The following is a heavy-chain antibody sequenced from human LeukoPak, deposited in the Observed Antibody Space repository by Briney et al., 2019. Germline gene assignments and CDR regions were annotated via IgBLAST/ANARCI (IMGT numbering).Heavy chain of an antibody. D-gene: IGHD3-9*01. CDR2: ISYDGSNK. V-gene: IGHV3-30*03. CDR1: RFTFSDYY. Sequence: GGSLRLSCAASRFTFSDYYMTWVRQAPGKGLEWVAVISYDGSNKFYADSVRGRFTISRDNSKNTLFLQMNSLRPEDTAVYYCARGPDYDILADYFDYWGQGTLVTVSS. J-gene: IGHJ4*02. CDR3: ARGPDYDILADYFDY.